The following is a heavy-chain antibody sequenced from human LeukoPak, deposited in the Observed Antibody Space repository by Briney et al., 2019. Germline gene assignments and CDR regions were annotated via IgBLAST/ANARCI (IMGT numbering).Heavy chain of an antibody. J-gene: IGHJ5*02. D-gene: IGHD2-15*01. CDR1: GGSISSSSYY. CDR2: NYYSGST. V-gene: IGHV4-39*01. CDR3: ARRKGYCSGGSCYNWFDP. Sequence: PSETLSLTCTVSGGSISSSSYYWGWIRQPPGKGLEWIGSNYYSGSTYYNPSLKSRVTISVDTSKNQFSLKLSSVTAADTAVYYCARRKGYCSGGSCYNWFDPWGQGTLVTVSS.